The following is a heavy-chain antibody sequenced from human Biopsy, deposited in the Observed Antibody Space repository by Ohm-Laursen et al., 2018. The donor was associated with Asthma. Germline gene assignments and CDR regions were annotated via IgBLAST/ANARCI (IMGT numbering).Heavy chain of an antibody. CDR2: TPPRGYT. CDR1: GGSFSSNY. V-gene: IGHV4-34*01. Sequence: SDTLSLTCAVYGGSFSSNYWSWIRQTPGKGLEWLGDTPPRGYTNYHPSLRRPLPLSVDTSKNQFSLRPTSVTAADTAVYYCARGSSSRLSQWELLVSGGKRAHSYYGMDVWGQGTTVTVSS. CDR3: ARGSSSRLSQWELLVSGGKRAHSYYGMDV. J-gene: IGHJ6*02. D-gene: IGHD1-26*01.